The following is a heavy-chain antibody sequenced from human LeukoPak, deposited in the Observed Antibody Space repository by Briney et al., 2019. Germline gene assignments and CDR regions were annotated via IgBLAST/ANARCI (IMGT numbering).Heavy chain of an antibody. D-gene: IGHD4-11*01. V-gene: IGHV3-74*01. CDR3: ARGLVPGFLDY. CDR1: GXTFSSSW. CDR2: INIDESIS. Sequence: PRGSLRLSCAASGXTFSSSWMYSGRQAPGKRLVWVSGINIDESISTYADSVKGRFTITRDNAKNTLYLQMNCLRAEDTAVYYCARGLVPGFLDYWGQGTPVTVSS. J-gene: IGHJ4*02.